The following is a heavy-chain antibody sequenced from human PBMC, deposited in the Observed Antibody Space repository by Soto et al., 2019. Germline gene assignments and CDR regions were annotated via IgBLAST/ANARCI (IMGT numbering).Heavy chain of an antibody. Sequence: PGGSLRLSCAASKFTFSNHAIHWVRQAPGKGLEWVAGISYDGNNKYYADSVKGRFTISRDNSKNTMNLQMNSLRTEDTAVYYRAKDCFVKTSSSEMDTRAQGNTVTISS. CDR2: ISYDGNNK. J-gene: IGHJ6*02. CDR3: AKDCFVKTSSSEMDT. D-gene: IGHD3-3*01. CDR1: KFTFSNHA. V-gene: IGHV3-30-3*01.